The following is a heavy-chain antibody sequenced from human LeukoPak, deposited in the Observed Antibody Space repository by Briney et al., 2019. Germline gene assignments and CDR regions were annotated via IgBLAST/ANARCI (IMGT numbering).Heavy chain of an antibody. CDR1: GGSPRSRVSY. CDR2: IYYNGTA. J-gene: IGHJ5*02. CDR3: ASIVQVVPITTAGVSWLDA. V-gene: IGHV4-39*01. D-gene: IGHD2-8*02. Sequence: SETLSPTCTLSGGSPRSRVSYWRWVRQPPGKGLMWIGSIYYNGTAYYNPSLMRGVTISVDTSKNEFSLNQNSVPGADTAVYYSASIVQVVPITTAGVSWLDAWLQGNPVAVSS.